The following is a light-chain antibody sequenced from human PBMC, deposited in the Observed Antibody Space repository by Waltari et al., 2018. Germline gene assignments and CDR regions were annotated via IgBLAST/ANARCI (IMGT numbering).Light chain of an antibody. CDR1: DLGGRN. Sequence: SYVLTQPPSVSVAPGKTARIACGLNDLGGRNGTWYPQKPGQAPVLVVYGDTDRPSGIPERFFGSTSGNSATLTISRVEAGDEADYYCQVWVSRTDHYVFGTGTKVTVL. J-gene: IGLJ1*01. V-gene: IGLV3-21*03. CDR2: GDT. CDR3: QVWVSRTDHYV.